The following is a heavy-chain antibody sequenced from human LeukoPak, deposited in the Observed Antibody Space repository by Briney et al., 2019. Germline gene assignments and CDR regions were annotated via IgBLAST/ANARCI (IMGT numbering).Heavy chain of an antibody. D-gene: IGHD3-9*01. CDR1: GGSISSGDYY. CDR2: IYWDDDK. CDR3: AHSSRCFDWFQEYFDY. Sequence: TLSLTCTVSGGSISSGDYYWSWIRQPPGKALEWLALIYWDDDKRYSPSLKSRLTITKDTSKNQVVLTMTNMDPVDTATYYCAHSSRCFDWFQEYFDYWGQGTLVTVSS. J-gene: IGHJ4*02. V-gene: IGHV2-5*08.